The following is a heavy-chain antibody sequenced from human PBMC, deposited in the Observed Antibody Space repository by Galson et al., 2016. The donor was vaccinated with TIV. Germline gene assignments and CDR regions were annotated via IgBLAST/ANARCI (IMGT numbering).Heavy chain of an antibody. CDR2: IYESGTT. Sequence: ETLSLTCAVSGYSINSGYYWGWIRQPPGKGLQWIGSIYESGTTYSNPSLKSRLTLSVDTSNNQVSLRLSSVTAADTAVYYCAREGSTVTMHHYFGLDVWGQGATVIVSS. J-gene: IGHJ6*02. V-gene: IGHV4-38-2*02. CDR1: GYSINSGYY. CDR3: AREGSTVTMHHYFGLDV. D-gene: IGHD4-17*01.